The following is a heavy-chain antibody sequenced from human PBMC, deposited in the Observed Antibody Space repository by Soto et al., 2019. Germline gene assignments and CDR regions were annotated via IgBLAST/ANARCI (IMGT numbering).Heavy chain of an antibody. J-gene: IGHJ4*02. CDR1: GFTVSSNY. CDR2: IYSGGST. CDR3: ARDMGQTEDPS. V-gene: IGHV3-53*01. D-gene: IGHD3-10*01. Sequence: PGGSLRLSCAASGFTVSSNYMSWVRQAPGKGLEWVSVIYSGGSTYYADSVKGRFTISRDNSKNTLYLQMNSLRAEDTAVYYCARDMGQTEDPSWGQGTLVTVSS.